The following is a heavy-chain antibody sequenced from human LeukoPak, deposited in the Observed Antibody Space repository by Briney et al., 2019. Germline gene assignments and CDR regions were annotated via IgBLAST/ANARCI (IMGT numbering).Heavy chain of an antibody. V-gene: IGHV3-66*01. CDR2: IYSGGST. D-gene: IGHD5-24*01. J-gene: IGHJ4*01. Sequence: GGSLRLSCAASGFTVSSNYMSWVRQAPGKGLEWVSVIYSGGSTYYADSVKGRFTISRDNSKNTLYLQMNSLRAEDTAVYYCVRDVGWLQFDSWSQGTLVTVSS. CDR1: GFTVSSNY. CDR3: VRDVGWLQFDS.